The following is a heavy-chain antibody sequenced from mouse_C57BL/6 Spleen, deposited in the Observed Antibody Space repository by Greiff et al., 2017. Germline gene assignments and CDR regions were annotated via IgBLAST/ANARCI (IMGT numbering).Heavy chain of an antibody. CDR3: ARSLTGKGFAY. Sequence: QVQLQQPGAELVRPGSSVKLSCKASGYTFTSYWMHWVKQRPIQGLEWIGNIDPSDIETHYNQKFKDKATLTVDKSSSTAYMQLSSLTSEDSAVYYCARSLTGKGFAYWGQGTLVTVSA. V-gene: IGHV1-52*01. J-gene: IGHJ3*01. CDR2: IDPSDIET. CDR1: GYTFTSYW. D-gene: IGHD4-1*01.